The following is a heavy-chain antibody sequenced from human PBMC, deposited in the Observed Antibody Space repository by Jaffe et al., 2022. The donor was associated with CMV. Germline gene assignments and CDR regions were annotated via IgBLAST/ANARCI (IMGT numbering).Heavy chain of an antibody. CDR3: ARAMLVRVWGSSWTGGWFDP. V-gene: IGHV3-33*08. D-gene: IGHD6-13*01. Sequence: QVQLVESGGGVVQPGRSLRLSCAASGFTFSSYGMHWVRQAPGKGLEWVAVIWYDGSNKYYADSVKGRFTISRDNSKNTLYLQMNSLRAEDTAVYYCARAMLVRVWGSSWTGGWFDPWGQGTLVTVSS. CDR2: IWYDGSNK. J-gene: IGHJ5*02. CDR1: GFTFSSYG.